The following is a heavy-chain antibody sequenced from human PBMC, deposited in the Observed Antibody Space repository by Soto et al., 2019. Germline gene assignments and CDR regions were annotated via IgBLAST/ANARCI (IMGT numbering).Heavy chain of an antibody. J-gene: IGHJ5*02. CDR3: AGDTDYYGSGGYSP. D-gene: IGHD3-10*01. CDR1: GFTFSSYS. V-gene: IGHV3-21*01. CDR2: ISSSSSYI. Sequence: EVQLVESGGGLVKPGGSLRLSCAASGFTFSSYSMNWVRQAPGKGLEWVSSISSSSSYIYYADSVKGRFTISRDNAKNSLDLQMNSLRAEDTAVYFCAGDTDYYGSGGYSPWGQGTLVTVSS.